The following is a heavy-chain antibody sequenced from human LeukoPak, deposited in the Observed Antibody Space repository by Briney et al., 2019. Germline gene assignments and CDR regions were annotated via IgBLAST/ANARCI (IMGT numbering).Heavy chain of an antibody. CDR3: ARDYCGGDCFPDY. Sequence: GASVKVSCKASGYTFTGYYVHWVRQAPGQGLELMGRINPNSGDTNYAQKFQGRVTMTRDTSISTAYMELSRLRSDDTAVYYCARDYCGGDCFPDYWGQGTLVTVSS. V-gene: IGHV1-2*06. D-gene: IGHD2-21*02. J-gene: IGHJ4*02. CDR1: GYTFTGYY. CDR2: INPNSGDT.